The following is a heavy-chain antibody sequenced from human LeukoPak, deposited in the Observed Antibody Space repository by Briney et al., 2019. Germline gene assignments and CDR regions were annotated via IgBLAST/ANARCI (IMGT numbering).Heavy chain of an antibody. D-gene: IGHD5-18*01. CDR1: GGTFSSYA. V-gene: IGHV1-69*04. CDR2: IIPILGIA. CDR3: ARALYTAMAGPFDY. J-gene: IGHJ4*02. Sequence: ASVKVSCKASGGTFSSYAIRWVRQAPGQGLEWMGRIIPILGIANYAQKFQGRVTITADKSTSTAYMELSSLRSEDTAVYYCARALYTAMAGPFDYWGQGTLVTVSS.